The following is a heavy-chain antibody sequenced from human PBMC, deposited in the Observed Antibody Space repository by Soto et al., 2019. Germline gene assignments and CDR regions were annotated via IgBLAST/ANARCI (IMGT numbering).Heavy chain of an antibody. Sequence: PGGSLRLSCAASGFTFSSYGMHWVRQAPGKGLEWVAVISYDGSNKYYADSVKGRFTIPRDNSKNTLYLQMNSLRAEDTAVYYCAKVGAPKVLHDAFDIWGQGTMVTVSS. CDR2: ISYDGSNK. V-gene: IGHV3-30*18. J-gene: IGHJ3*02. CDR1: GFTFSSYG. D-gene: IGHD1-1*01. CDR3: AKVGAPKVLHDAFDI.